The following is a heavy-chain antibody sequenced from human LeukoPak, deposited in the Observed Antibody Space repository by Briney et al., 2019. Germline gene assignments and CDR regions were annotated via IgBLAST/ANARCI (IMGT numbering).Heavy chain of an antibody. CDR2: IWYDGINK. D-gene: IGHD6-13*01. V-gene: IGHV3-33*01. Sequence: GGSLRLSCTASGFTFGDYAMSWVRQAPGKGLEWVAVIWYDGINKFHADSVRGRFTISRDNSKNTVYLQMNSLRAEDTAVYYCTRERKSGIAAFDYWGQGTLVTVSS. CDR1: GFTFGDYA. J-gene: IGHJ4*02. CDR3: TRERKSGIAAFDY.